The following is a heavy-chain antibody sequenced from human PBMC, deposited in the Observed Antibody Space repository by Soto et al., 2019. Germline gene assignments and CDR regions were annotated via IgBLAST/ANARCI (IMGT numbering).Heavy chain of an antibody. D-gene: IGHD3-10*01. Sequence: QITLKESGPTLVKPTQTLTLTCTFSGFSLSTSGVGVGWIRQPPGKALEWLALIYWDDDKRYSPSLKSRLTITKDTSKNQVVLTMTIMNPVDTATYSCAHSLWFGDFSWFDPWGQGTLVTVSS. CDR3: AHSLWFGDFSWFDP. V-gene: IGHV2-5*02. CDR2: IYWDDDK. CDR1: GFSLSTSGVG. J-gene: IGHJ5*02.